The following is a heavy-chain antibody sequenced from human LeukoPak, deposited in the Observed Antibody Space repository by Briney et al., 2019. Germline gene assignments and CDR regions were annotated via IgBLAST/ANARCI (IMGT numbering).Heavy chain of an antibody. CDR3: AKASAVAGSPDH. Sequence: GGSLRLSCAASGFTFSSYAMSWVRQAPGKGREWVSAISGSGGSSYYADSVKGRFTISRDNSKNTLYMQMNSLRAEDTAVYYCAKASAVAGSPDHWGQGTLVTVSS. V-gene: IGHV3-23*01. J-gene: IGHJ4*02. CDR1: GFTFSSYA. CDR2: ISGSGGSS. D-gene: IGHD6-19*01.